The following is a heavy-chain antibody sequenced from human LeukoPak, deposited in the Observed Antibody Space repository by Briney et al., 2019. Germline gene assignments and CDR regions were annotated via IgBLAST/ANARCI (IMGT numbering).Heavy chain of an antibody. CDR3: ARGDIVATPVYFDY. CDR2: ISSSSSYI. CDR1: GFTFSSYS. V-gene: IGHV3-21*01. J-gene: IGHJ4*02. D-gene: IGHD5-12*01. Sequence: PGGSLRLSCAASGFTFSSYSMNWVRQAPGKGLEWVSSISSSSSYIYYADSVKGRFTLSRDNAKNSLYLQMNSLRAEDTAVYYCARGDIVATPVYFDYWGQGTLVTVSS.